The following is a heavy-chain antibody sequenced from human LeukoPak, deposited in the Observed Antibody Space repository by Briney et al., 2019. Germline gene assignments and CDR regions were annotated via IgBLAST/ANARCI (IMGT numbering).Heavy chain of an antibody. J-gene: IGHJ5*02. D-gene: IGHD3-9*01. Sequence: SETLSLTCAVYGGSFSDYYWSWIRQPPGKGLEWIGEINHSGSTNYNPSLKSRVTISVDTSKNQFSLKLSSVTAADTAVYYCASLNYDILTGYYTGWFDPWGQGTLVTVSS. CDR2: INHSGST. V-gene: IGHV4-34*01. CDR3: ASLNYDILTGYYTGWFDP. CDR1: GGSFSDYY.